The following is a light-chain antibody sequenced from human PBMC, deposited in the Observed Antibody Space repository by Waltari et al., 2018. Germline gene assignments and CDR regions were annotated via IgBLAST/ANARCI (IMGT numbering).Light chain of an antibody. Sequence: QSALTQPRSVSASPGQSVTISCTGSSSDVGAYNYVSWYQQHPGKAPKLIIDDVTDRPSGVPDRFSGSKSGNTASLTISGLQSEDEADYYCCSYAGRSIFGLFGGGTKLTVL. V-gene: IGLV2-11*01. CDR2: DVT. CDR1: SSDVGAYNY. J-gene: IGLJ2*01. CDR3: CSYAGRSIFGL.